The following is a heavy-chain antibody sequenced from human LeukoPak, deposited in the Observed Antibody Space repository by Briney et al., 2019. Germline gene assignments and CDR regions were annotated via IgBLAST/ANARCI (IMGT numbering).Heavy chain of an antibody. Sequence: GGSLGLSCAASGFTFSSYAMSWVRQAPGKGLEWVSGISWNSGSIGYADSVKGRFTISRDNAKNSLYLQMNSLRAEDTALYYCAKGRDKYQLLSKNWFDPWGQGTLVTVSS. D-gene: IGHD2-2*01. CDR3: AKGRDKYQLLSKNWFDP. J-gene: IGHJ5*02. V-gene: IGHV3-9*01. CDR2: ISWNSGSI. CDR1: GFTFSSYA.